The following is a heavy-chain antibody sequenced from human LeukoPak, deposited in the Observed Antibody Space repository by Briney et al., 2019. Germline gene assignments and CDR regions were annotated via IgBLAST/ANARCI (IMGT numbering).Heavy chain of an antibody. V-gene: IGHV3-74*01. CDR3: ARELVGHSYEY. Sequence: PGGSLRLSCAASGFTFSMYWMHWVRQAPGEGLVWVARTNGDETSTNYADPEKGRFTIFRDNAKHTVYLQMHSLRGEHTAVYYCARELVGHSYEYWGQGNLVTVSS. D-gene: IGHD6-6*01. CDR2: TNGDETST. CDR1: GFTFSMYW. J-gene: IGHJ4*02.